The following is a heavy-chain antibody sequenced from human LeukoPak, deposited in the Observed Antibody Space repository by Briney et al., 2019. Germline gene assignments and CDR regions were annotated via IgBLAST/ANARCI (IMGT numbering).Heavy chain of an antibody. CDR1: GFTFRDHY. J-gene: IGHJ3*02. CDR2: ISSGGSTV. Sequence: GGALRLSCAASGFTFRDHYMSWIRQAPGKGLEWVSNISSGGSTVYYADSVKGRFTNSRDNAKNSLSLQMNSLRAEDTAVYYCARKRMDSDAFDIWGQGTMVTVSS. V-gene: IGHV3-11*01. D-gene: IGHD3/OR15-3a*01. CDR3: ARKRMDSDAFDI.